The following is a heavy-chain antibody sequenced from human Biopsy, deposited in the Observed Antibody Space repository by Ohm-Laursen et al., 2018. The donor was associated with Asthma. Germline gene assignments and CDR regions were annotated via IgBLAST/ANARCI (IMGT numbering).Heavy chain of an antibody. CDR3: ARCQVGYSSGWSLLLKKIYYSGMDV. CDR1: GGTFSNFA. Sequence: ASVKVSCNDPGGTFSNFAISWVRQAPGQGLEWLGGIMTVFGTTNYAQKFQGRVTITADESTSTAYMEVTSLRSEDTAIYYCARCQVGYSSGWSLLLKKIYYSGMDVWGQGTAVTVSS. V-gene: IGHV1-69*13. CDR2: IMTVFGTT. D-gene: IGHD6-19*01. J-gene: IGHJ6*02.